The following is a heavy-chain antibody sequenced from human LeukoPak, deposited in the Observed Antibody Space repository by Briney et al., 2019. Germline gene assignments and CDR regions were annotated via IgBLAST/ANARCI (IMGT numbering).Heavy chain of an antibody. D-gene: IGHD1-26*01. J-gene: IGHJ4*02. CDR2: IRQDGSEQ. CDR3: AKDRWSFHGFDY. Sequence: GGSLRLSCAASGFTFSTYWMSWVRQAPGKGLEWVANIRQDGSEQYYVDSVKGRFTISRDNSKNTLYLQMNSLRAEDTAVYYCAKDRWSFHGFDYWGQGTLVTVSS. CDR1: GFTFSTYW. V-gene: IGHV3-7*03.